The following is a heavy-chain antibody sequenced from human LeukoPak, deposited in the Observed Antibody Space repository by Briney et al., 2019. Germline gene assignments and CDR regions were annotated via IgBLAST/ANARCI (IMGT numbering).Heavy chain of an antibody. CDR3: ARDPLTGCSSTSCYPRGRNWFDP. J-gene: IGHJ5*02. Sequence: ASVKVSCKASGYTFTSYGISWVRQAPGQGLEWMGIINPSGGSTSYAQKFQGRVTMTRDMSTSTVYMELSSLRSEDTAVYYCARDPLTGCSSTSCYPRGRNWFDPWGQGTLVTVSS. D-gene: IGHD2-2*01. CDR1: GYTFTSYG. V-gene: IGHV1-46*01. CDR2: INPSGGST.